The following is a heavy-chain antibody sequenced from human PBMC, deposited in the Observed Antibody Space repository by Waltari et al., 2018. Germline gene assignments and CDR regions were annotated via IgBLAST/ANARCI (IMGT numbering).Heavy chain of an antibody. CDR1: GYTLPELS. J-gene: IGHJ4*02. V-gene: IGHV1-24*01. D-gene: IGHD6-13*01. CDR3: ATDPIASVRYRRTWQLLGF. Sequence: QVHLAQSGAEVKKPGASVKLSCKVSGYTLPELSMHWVRPAPGTGLEWMGGFDPEDGKTIYARKFQGRVTMTEDTSTDTAYMELSSLRSEDTAVYFCATDPIASVRYRRTWQLLGFWGQGTLVTVSS. CDR2: FDPEDGKT.